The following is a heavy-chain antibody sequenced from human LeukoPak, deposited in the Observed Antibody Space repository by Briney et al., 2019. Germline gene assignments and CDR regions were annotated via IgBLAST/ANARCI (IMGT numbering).Heavy chain of an antibody. D-gene: IGHD2-15*01. CDR3: ARFGYVAAVDV. Sequence: GGSLRLSCAASGFTFSNYWMSWVRQAPGTGLEWVANINPAGTETYYVDPVKGRFTVSRDNAKNLLYLQMNSLRAEDTAVYHCARFGYVAAVDVWGQGTLVTVSS. V-gene: IGHV3-7*01. CDR1: GFTFSNYW. CDR2: INPAGTET. J-gene: IGHJ4*02.